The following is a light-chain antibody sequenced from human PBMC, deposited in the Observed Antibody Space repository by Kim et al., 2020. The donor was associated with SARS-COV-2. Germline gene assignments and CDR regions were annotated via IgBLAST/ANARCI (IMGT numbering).Light chain of an antibody. CDR1: SLRSYY. CDR2: DKN. J-gene: IGLJ2*01. CDR3: NSRDSGYNHLV. Sequence: ALGQTVRITCQGDSLRSYYASWYQQKPGQAPVLVISDKNNRPSGIPDRFSGSSSGNTASLTITGTQAEDEADYYCNSRDSGYNHLVFGGGTQLTVL. V-gene: IGLV3-19*01.